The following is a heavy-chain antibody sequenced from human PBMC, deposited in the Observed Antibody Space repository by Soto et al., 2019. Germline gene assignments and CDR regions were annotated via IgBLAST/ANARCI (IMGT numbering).Heavy chain of an antibody. CDR1: GGSISSGGYY. J-gene: IGHJ6*02. D-gene: IGHD4-4*01. CDR2: IYYSGST. Sequence: QVQLQESGPGLVKPSQTLSLTCTVSGGSISSGGYYWSWIRQYPGKGLEWIGYIYYSGSTHYNPSVECRFTISADTSKKQFSLKLSSVTAADTAVYYCARDEVTAGLGMDVWGQGTTVTVSS. CDR3: ARDEVTAGLGMDV. V-gene: IGHV4-31*03.